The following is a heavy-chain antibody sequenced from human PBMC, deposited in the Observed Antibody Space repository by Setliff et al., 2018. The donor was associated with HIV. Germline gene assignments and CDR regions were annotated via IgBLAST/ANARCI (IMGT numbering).Heavy chain of an antibody. V-gene: IGHV4-59*08. J-gene: IGHJ6*02. CDR3: ARDQGSPDYYYGMDV. D-gene: IGHD2-15*01. CDR2: ILYSGSA. Sequence: SETLSLTCTVSGGSISSYYWSWIRQPPGKGLEWIGYILYSGSANYNPSLKSRVTISVDTSKNQFSLKLSSVTAADTAVYYCARDQGSPDYYYGMDVWGQGTTVTVSS. CDR1: GGSISSYY.